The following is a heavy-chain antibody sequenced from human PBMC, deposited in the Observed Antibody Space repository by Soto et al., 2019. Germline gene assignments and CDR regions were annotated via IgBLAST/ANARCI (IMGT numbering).Heavy chain of an antibody. CDR3: AKGPPLLMVYPVLDS. D-gene: IGHD2-8*01. CDR2: ISYDGSNE. Sequence: VQLVESGGGVVQPGRSLRLSCAASEFTFSKHGMHWVRQAPGKGLEWVAVISYDGSNEYYADSVKGRFTISRDNSKNTLYLQMNSLRPEDTAVYFCAKGPPLLMVYPVLDSWGQGTLVTVSS. J-gene: IGHJ4*02. V-gene: IGHV3-30*18. CDR1: EFTFSKHG.